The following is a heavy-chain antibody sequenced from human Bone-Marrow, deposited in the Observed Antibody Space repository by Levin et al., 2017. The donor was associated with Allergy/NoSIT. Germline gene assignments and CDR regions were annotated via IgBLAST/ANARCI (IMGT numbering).Heavy chain of an antibody. V-gene: IGHV3-9*01. CDR3: VKDMSPEYYYDSSGAFNY. J-gene: IGHJ4*02. Sequence: GGSLRLSCAASGFTFEDYAMHWVRQAPGKGLEWVSGISLNSGNIGYADSVKGRFTISRDNAKNSLYLQMNSLSAEDTALYYCVKDMSPEYYYDSSGAFNYWGQGTLVTVSS. D-gene: IGHD3-22*01. CDR2: ISLNSGNI. CDR1: GFTFEDYA.